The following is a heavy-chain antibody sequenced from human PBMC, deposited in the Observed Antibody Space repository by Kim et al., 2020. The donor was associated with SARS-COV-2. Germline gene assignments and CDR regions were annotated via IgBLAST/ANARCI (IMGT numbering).Heavy chain of an antibody. Sequence: ASVKVSCKASGYTFTRYAMHWVRQAPGQRLEWMGWINVGNGNTKSSQKFQGRVTITRDTSASTAYMELSSLRSEDTAVYYCARVSLWAYNWFDSWGQGTLVTVSS. D-gene: IGHD2-21*01. CDR1: GYTFTRYA. CDR3: ARVSLWAYNWFDS. J-gene: IGHJ5*01. V-gene: IGHV1-3*01. CDR2: INVGNGNT.